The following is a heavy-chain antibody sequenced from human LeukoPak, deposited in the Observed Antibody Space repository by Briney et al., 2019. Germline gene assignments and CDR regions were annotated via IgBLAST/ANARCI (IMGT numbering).Heavy chain of an antibody. J-gene: IGHJ3*02. CDR3: ARGGQFLEWLFMLPFDM. V-gene: IGHV4-59*01. Sequence: SETLSLTCTVSGGSISSYYWSWIRQPPGKGLEWIGYIYYSGSNNYNPSLKSRVTRSVDTSKNQYSLKLSCVTAADTAVYYCARGGQFLEWLFMLPFDMWGQETMVSVSS. CDR2: IYYSGSN. CDR1: GGSISSYY. D-gene: IGHD3-3*01.